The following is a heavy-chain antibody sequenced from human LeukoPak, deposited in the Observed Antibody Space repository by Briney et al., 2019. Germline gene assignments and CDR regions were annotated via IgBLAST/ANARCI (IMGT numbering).Heavy chain of an antibody. J-gene: IGHJ5*02. D-gene: IGHD3-10*01. CDR3: AKGEVWFGKNWFDP. CDR2: ISGSGGST. Sequence: PGGSLRLSCAASGFTFSSYGMSWVRQAPGKGLEWVSAISGSGGSTYYADSVKGRFTISRDNSKNTLYLQMNSLRAEDTAVYYCAKGEVWFGKNWFDPWGQGTLVTVSS. V-gene: IGHV3-23*01. CDR1: GFTFSSYG.